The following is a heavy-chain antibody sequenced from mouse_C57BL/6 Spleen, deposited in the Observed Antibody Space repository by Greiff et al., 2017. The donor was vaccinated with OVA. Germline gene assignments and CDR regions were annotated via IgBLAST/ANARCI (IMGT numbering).Heavy chain of an antibody. V-gene: IGHV10-1*01. CDR1: GFSFNTYA. D-gene: IGHD2-3*01. J-gene: IGHJ4*01. CDR3: VRGYYYYYAMDY. CDR2: IRSKSNNYAT. Sequence: EVQRVESGGGLVQPKGSLKLSCAASGFSFNTYAMNWVRQAPGKGLEWVARIRSKSNNYATYYADSVKDRFTISRDDSESMLYLQMNNLKTEDTAMYYCVRGYYYYYAMDYWGQGTSVTVSS.